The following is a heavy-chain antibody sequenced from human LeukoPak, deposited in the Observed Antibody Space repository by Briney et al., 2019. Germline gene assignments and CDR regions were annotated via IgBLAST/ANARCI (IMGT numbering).Heavy chain of an antibody. Sequence: GGSLRLSCAASGFIFSNYAMSWVRQAPGKGPEWVSLIRGSGDDTNYAESVRGRFTISRDNSKNTLYLLMKSLRVEDTAMYYCARDREVVTARAQMDVWGKGTTVTVSS. CDR3: ARDREVVTARAQMDV. D-gene: IGHD2-21*02. CDR2: IRGSGDDT. J-gene: IGHJ6*04. CDR1: GFIFSNYA. V-gene: IGHV3-23*01.